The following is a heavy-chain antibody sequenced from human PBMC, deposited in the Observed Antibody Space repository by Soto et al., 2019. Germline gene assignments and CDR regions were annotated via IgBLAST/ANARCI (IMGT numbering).Heavy chain of an antibody. D-gene: IGHD2-2*01. CDR3: AREGGHCISTSCYGYYGMDV. CDR1: GGSISSGDYY. V-gene: IGHV4-30-4*01. CDR2: IYYSGST. J-gene: IGHJ6*02. Sequence: QVQLQESGPGLVKPSQTLSLTCTVSGGSISSGDYYWSWIRQSPGKVLEWIGDIYYSGSTYYNPSLESRVTISLDTSKNQFSLKLSSVTAADTAVYYCAREGGHCISTSCYGYYGMDVWGQGTTVIVSS.